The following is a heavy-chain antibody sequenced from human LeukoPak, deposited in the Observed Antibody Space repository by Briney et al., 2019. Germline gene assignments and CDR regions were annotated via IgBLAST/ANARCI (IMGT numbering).Heavy chain of an antibody. V-gene: IGHV4-39*07. J-gene: IGHJ4*02. Sequence: SETLSLTCTVSGGSISSSSYYWGWIRQPPGKGLEWIGGIYYSGSTYYNPSLKSRVTISVDTSKNQFSLKLSSVTAADTAVYYCARGAYPVGSGSSTKGPFDYWGQGTLVTVSS. CDR3: ARGAYPVGSGSSTKGPFDY. D-gene: IGHD3-10*01. CDR1: GGSISSSSYY. CDR2: IYYSGST.